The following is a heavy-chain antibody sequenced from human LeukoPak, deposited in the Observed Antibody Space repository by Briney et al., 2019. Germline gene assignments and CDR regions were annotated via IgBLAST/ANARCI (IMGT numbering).Heavy chain of an antibody. Sequence: GGSLRLSCAASGFTFSTSDMSWVRQAPGKGLEWVSAFSGGADSTYYADSVKGRFTISRDISKNTLYLQMNTLTAEDTAAYYCAKDPGASVSGFYMDVWGKGTTVIVSS. D-gene: IGHD2-8*02. J-gene: IGHJ6*03. CDR3: AKDPGASVSGFYMDV. V-gene: IGHV3-23*01. CDR1: GFTFSTSD. CDR2: FSGGADST.